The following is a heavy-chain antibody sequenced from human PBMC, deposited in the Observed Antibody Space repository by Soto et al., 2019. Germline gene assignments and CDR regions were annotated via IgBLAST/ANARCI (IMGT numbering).Heavy chain of an antibody. J-gene: IGHJ6*02. CDR3: ARLWFRGVMGYYYYCGMDV. Sequence: QVQLVQSGAEVKKPGSSVKVSCKASGGTFSSYAISWVRQAPGQGLEWMGGIIPIFGTANYAQKFQGRVTITADESTSTAYMEVSSLRSEDTAVYYCARLWFRGVMGYYYYCGMDVWGQGTTDTVSS. CDR1: GGTFSSYA. D-gene: IGHD3-10*01. V-gene: IGHV1-69*01. CDR2: IIPIFGTA.